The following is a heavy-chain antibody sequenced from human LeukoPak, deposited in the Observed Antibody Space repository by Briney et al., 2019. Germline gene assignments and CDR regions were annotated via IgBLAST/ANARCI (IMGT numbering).Heavy chain of an antibody. CDR2: IHYSGAT. CDR3: ARDAAGFNSSWEFDY. J-gene: IGHJ4*02. D-gene: IGHD6-13*01. Sequence: SETLSLTCTVSGGSISSNYWSWIRQPPGKGPEWIGYIHYSGATNYNPSLKSRVTISADTSKNQFSLKLGSVTAADTAMYYCARDAAGFNSSWEFDYWGQGTLVTVSS. V-gene: IGHV4-59*01. CDR1: GGSISSNY.